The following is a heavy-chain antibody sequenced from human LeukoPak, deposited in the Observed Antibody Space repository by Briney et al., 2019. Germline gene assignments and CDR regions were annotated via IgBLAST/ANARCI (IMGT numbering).Heavy chain of an antibody. CDR2: IYSSDST. CDR3: ARGDDSSGYNDY. V-gene: IGHV3-53*04. Sequence: GGSLRLSCATSGFTVSTNYMTWVRQAPGKGLEWVSVIYSSDSTYYADSVKGRFTISRHNSKNTLYLQMNSLRAEDTAVYYCARGDDSSGYNDYWGQGTLVTVSS. D-gene: IGHD3-22*01. CDR1: GFTVSTNY. J-gene: IGHJ4*02.